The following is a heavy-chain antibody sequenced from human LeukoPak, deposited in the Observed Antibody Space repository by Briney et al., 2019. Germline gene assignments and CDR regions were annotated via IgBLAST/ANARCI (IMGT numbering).Heavy chain of an antibody. J-gene: IGHJ2*01. D-gene: IGHD2-21*02. V-gene: IGHV3-7*05. Sequence: GGSLRLSCAASGFMFSSYWMSWVRQAPGKGLEWVANIKQDGSEKYYVDSVKGRFTISRDNAKKSLYLQMNSLRAEDTAVYYCEKVAVVSGYWYFDLWGRGTLVTVSS. CDR1: GFMFSSYW. CDR2: IKQDGSEK. CDR3: EKVAVVSGYWYFDL.